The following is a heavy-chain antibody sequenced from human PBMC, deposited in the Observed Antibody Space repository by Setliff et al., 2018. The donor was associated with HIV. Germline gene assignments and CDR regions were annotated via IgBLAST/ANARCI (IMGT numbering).Heavy chain of an antibody. D-gene: IGHD2-15*01. V-gene: IGHV1-2*02. CDR1: GYNLSTYA. J-gene: IGHJ6*03. CDR2: VRPYNADK. Sequence: ASVKVSCKASGYNLSTYAISWVRQAPGQGLEWMGWVRPYNADKNYAQKFQGRVTMTSDTSISTAYLELSGLTSDDTAIYYCARDRAYCSSGSCYRPLVYYFYYMDVWGTGTTVTVSS. CDR3: ARDRAYCSSGSCYRPLVYYFYYMDV.